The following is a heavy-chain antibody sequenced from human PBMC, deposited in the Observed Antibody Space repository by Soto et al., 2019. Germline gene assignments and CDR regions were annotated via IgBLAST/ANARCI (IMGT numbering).Heavy chain of an antibody. CDR1: GYTFTGYY. CDR3: ARGLAYSSSAALAFDI. V-gene: IGHV1-2*04. Sequence: ASVKVSCKASGYTFTGYYMHWVRQAPGQGLEWMGWINPNSGGTSYAQKFQGWVTMTRDTSISTAYMELSRLRPDDTAVYYCARGLAYSSSAALAFDIWGQGTMVTVSS. D-gene: IGHD6-6*01. J-gene: IGHJ3*02. CDR2: INPNSGGT.